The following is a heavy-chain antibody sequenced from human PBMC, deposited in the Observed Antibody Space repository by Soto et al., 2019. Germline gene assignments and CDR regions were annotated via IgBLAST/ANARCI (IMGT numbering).Heavy chain of an antibody. V-gene: IGHV4-31*03. J-gene: IGHJ5*02. CDR2: ISYSGST. CDR3: ARNPITMVRGVIGWFDP. Sequence: QVQLQESGPGLVKPSQTLSLTCTVSGGSISSGGYYWSWIRQHPGKGLEWIGYISYSGSTYDNPSLKSRLTISVNTSKNQFSLMLSSVTAADTAVYYCARNPITMVRGVIGWFDPWGQGTLVTVSS. D-gene: IGHD3-10*01. CDR1: GGSISSGGYY.